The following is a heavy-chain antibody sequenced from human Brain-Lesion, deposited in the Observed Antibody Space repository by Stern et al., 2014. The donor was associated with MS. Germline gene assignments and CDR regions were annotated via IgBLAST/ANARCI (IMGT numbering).Heavy chain of an antibody. CDR1: GYLFDDYW. CDR2: IFPRDSNT. V-gene: IGHV5-51*03. D-gene: IGHD5-12*01. J-gene: IGHJ4*02. Sequence: VQLVESGAEVKKPGESLKISCEASGYLFDDYWIGWVRQMSGRGLELVAIIFPRDSNTRYSPSVQGQVTISADKSISTAYLQWSSLKAPDPAMYYGARSPATPSGYDRFDYWGQGALVTVSS. CDR3: ARSPATPSGYDRFDY.